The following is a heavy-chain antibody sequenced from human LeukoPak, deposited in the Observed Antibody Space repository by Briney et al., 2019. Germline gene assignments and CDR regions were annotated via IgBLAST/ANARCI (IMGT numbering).Heavy chain of an antibody. J-gene: IGHJ4*02. CDR3: AGDLSPEWGSGVRYFDS. V-gene: IGHV3-33*01. Sequence: GGSLRLSCAASGFAFSTYGMHWVRQAPGKGLEWVALMWSDGSNVEYADPVKGRFTISGDNSKNTLYLQLNRLRAEDTAVYYCAGDLSPEWGSGVRYFDSWGAGNLVLVSS. CDR1: GFAFSTYG. D-gene: IGHD1-26*01. CDR2: MWSDGSNV.